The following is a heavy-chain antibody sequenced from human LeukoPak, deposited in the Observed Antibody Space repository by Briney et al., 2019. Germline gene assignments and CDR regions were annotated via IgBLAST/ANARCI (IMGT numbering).Heavy chain of an antibody. D-gene: IGHD3-9*01. CDR1: GFTFSDYY. J-gene: IGHJ5*02. Sequence: GGSLRLSCAASGFTFSDYYMSWIRQAPGKGLEWVSYISSSSSYTNYADSVKGRITISRDNAKNSLYLQMNSLRAEDTAVYYCARSTYDILTGYSDWFDPWGQGTLVTVSS. V-gene: IGHV3-11*06. CDR3: ARSTYDILTGYSDWFDP. CDR2: ISSSSSYT.